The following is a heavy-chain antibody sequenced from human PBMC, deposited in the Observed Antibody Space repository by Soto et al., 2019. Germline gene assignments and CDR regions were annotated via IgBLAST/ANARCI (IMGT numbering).Heavy chain of an antibody. CDR3: ARDPTDFWSGYVDY. CDR1: GYTFTGYY. D-gene: IGHD3-3*01. Sequence: ASVKVSCKASGYTFTGYYMHWVRQAPGQGLEWMGWINPNSGGTNYAQKFQGWVTMTRDTSISTAYMELSRLRSDDTAVYYCARDPTDFWSGYVDYWGQGTLVTVSS. CDR2: INPNSGGT. J-gene: IGHJ4*02. V-gene: IGHV1-2*04.